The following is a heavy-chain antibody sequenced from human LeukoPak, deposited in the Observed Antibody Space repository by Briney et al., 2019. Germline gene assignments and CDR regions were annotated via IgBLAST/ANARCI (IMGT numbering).Heavy chain of an antibody. CDR2: IYPGDSDT. J-gene: IGHJ6*02. CDR3: ARHKGGDSSGYYYYGMDV. Sequence: GESLQISCKGSGYSFTSYWIGWVRQLPGKGLEWMGIIYPGDSDTRYSPSFQGQVTISADKSISTAYLQWSSLKASDTAMYCCARHKGGDSSGYYYYGMDVWGQGTTVAVSS. D-gene: IGHD3-22*01. CDR1: GYSFTSYW. V-gene: IGHV5-51*01.